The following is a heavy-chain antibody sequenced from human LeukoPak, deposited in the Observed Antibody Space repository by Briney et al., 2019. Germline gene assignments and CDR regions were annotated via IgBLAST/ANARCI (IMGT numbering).Heavy chain of an antibody. CDR1: GXTFSSYG. D-gene: IGHD4-17*01. J-gene: IGHJ4*02. V-gene: IGHV3-30*03. Sequence: GRSLRLSCAASGXTFSSYGMHWVRQAPGKGREWVAVISYDGSNKYYGDSVKGRFTISRDNSKNTLYLQMNSLRAEDTAAYYCARAGYGDPHFDFWGQGTLVTVSS. CDR2: ISYDGSNK. CDR3: ARAGYGDPHFDF.